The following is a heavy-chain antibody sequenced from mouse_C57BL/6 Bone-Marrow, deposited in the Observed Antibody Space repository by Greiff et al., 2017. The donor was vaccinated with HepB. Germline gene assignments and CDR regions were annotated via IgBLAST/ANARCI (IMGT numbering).Heavy chain of an antibody. CDR3: TLLLRFLFDY. Sequence: EVQLQQSGPELVKPGASVKISCKASGYTFTDYYMNWVKQSHGKSLEWIGDINPNNGGTSYNQKFKGKATLTVDKSSSTASMELRSLTSEDSAVYYCTLLLRFLFDYWGQGTTLTVSS. D-gene: IGHD1-1*01. CDR2: INPNNGGT. CDR1: GYTFTDYY. J-gene: IGHJ2*01. V-gene: IGHV1-26*01.